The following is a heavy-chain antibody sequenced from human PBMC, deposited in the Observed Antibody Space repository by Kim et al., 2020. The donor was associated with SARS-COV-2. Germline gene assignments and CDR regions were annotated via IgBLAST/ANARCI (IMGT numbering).Heavy chain of an antibody. Sequence: SETLSLTCTVSGGSISSYYWSWIRQPPGKGLEWIGYIYYSGSTNYNPSLKSRVTISVDTSKNQFSLKLSSVTAADTAVYYCARGLGVVVPAAMPAGWFDP. J-gene: IGHJ5*02. CDR3: ARGLGVVVPAAMPAGWFDP. CDR2: IYYSGST. CDR1: GGSISSYY. V-gene: IGHV4-59*01. D-gene: IGHD2-2*01.